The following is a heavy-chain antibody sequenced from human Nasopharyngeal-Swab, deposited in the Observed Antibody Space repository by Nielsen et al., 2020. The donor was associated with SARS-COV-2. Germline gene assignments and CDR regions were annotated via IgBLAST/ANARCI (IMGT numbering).Heavy chain of an antibody. CDR2: INPSGGST. J-gene: IGHJ6*02. Sequence: ASVKVSCKASGYTFTSYYKHWVRQAPGQGLEWMGIINPSGGSTSYAQKFQGRVTMTRDTSTSTVYMELSSLRSEDTAVYYCARELYYDFWSGYSNPHYGMDVWGQGTTVTVSS. D-gene: IGHD3-3*01. V-gene: IGHV1-46*01. CDR1: GYTFTSYY. CDR3: ARELYYDFWSGYSNPHYGMDV.